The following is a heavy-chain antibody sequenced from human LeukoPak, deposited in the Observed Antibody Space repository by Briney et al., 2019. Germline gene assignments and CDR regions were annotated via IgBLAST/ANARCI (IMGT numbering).Heavy chain of an antibody. V-gene: IGHV4-39*01. CDR3: ARRYCSGGHGYYFDS. CDR1: GGSISSSSHY. D-gene: IGHD2-15*01. CDR2: IYYSGSTYGST. J-gene: IGHJ4*02. Sequence: PSETLSLTCTVSGGSISSSSHYWGWIRQPPGKGLEWIGIIYYSGSTYGSTYYNPSLKSRVTVSLDTSKNQFSLTVTSVTAADTAVYYCARRYCSGGHGYYFDSWGQGTLVTVSS.